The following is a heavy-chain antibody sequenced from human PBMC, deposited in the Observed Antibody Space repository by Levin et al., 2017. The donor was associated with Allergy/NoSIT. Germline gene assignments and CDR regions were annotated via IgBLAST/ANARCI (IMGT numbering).Heavy chain of an antibody. CDR3: TRFPEIGYFDPQFYYGMDV. CDR2: IFASGNV. D-gene: IGHD3-9*01. CDR1: GDSVTKYY. Sequence: RTSETLSLTCTVSGDAVSGDSVTKYYWTWIRQPAGKGLEWIGRIFASGNVNYNPTLWSRITMSVDASKNQFSLRLRSVTAADSAVYFCTRFPEIGYFDPQFYYGMDVWGQGITVTVSS. J-gene: IGHJ6*02. V-gene: IGHV4-4*07.